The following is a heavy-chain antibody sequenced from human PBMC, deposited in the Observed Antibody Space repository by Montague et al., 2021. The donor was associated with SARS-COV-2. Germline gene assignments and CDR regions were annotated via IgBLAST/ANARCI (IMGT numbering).Heavy chain of an antibody. CDR2: XXWDYEN. V-gene: IGHV2-5*02. D-gene: IGHD3-22*01. Sequence: PALVKPTQTLTLTCNFSGFSLSTTGVGVGWIRQPPGKALEWLALXXWDYENRYSPSLKSRLTITKDTSTNQVVLTMTNMDPVDTATYYCAHRIARHYDTSAYLWCPFDFWGQGTLVTVSS. CDR1: GFSLSTTGVG. J-gene: IGHJ4*02. CDR3: AHRIARHYDTSAYLWCPFDF.